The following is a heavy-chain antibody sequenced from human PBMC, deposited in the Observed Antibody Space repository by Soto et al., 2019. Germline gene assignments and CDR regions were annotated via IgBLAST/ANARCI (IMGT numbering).Heavy chain of an antibody. D-gene: IGHD3-3*01. CDR3: AKGVLDAAVVMWDYYGMDV. CDR2: TADDGTNN. Sequence: GGSLRRACAACVFNFTDHAMHWVRQAPGKGLEWGSVTADDGTNNFYADSLKGRFTISTDNSQHTLYLQMNSLIPEDTAFYYSAKGVLDAAVVMWDYYGMDVWRQGTTVTVSS. V-gene: IGHV3-30*18. J-gene: IGHJ6*02. CDR1: VFNFTDHA.